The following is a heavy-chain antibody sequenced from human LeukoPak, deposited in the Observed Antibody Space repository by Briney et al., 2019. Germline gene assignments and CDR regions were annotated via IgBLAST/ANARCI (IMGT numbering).Heavy chain of an antibody. CDR2: IKSKTDGGTT. CDR3: TTYYYDSTSDLGY. CDR1: GLTFSNAW. J-gene: IGHJ4*02. D-gene: IGHD3-22*01. Sequence: GGSLRLSCAASGLTFSNAWMSWVRQPPGKGLEWVGHIKSKTDGGTTDYAAPVKGRFTISRDDSKNTQYLQMNGLKTEDTAIYYCTTYYYDSTSDLGYWGQGTLVTVSS. V-gene: IGHV3-15*01.